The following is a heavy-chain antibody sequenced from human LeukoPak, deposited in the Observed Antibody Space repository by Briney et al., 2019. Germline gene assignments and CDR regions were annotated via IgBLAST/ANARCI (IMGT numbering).Heavy chain of an antibody. CDR3: ARKGEPKSSNLYYYYGLDV. V-gene: IGHV1-18*01. Sequence: GASVKVSCKASGYTFASYGISWVRQAPGQGLEWMGLISPYNGDTKYAQKVQGRVTMTTDTSTSTASMELRSLRSDDTAVYYCARKGEPKSSNLYYYYGLDVWGQGTTVTVSS. CDR1: GYTFASYG. CDR2: ISPYNGDT. J-gene: IGHJ6*02. D-gene: IGHD1-14*01.